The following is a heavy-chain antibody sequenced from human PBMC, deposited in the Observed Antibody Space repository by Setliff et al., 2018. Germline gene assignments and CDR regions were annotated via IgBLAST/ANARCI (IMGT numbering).Heavy chain of an antibody. J-gene: IGHJ4*02. CDR3: ARAVVGYGDLYYFDC. CDR2: ISNDAYTI. Sequence: PGGSLRLSCAASGFSFSDYYMMWIRQAPGKGLEWVSYISNDAYTIHYADSMKGRLTISRDNSKNSVFLQMNSLRVEDTAVYYCARAVVGYGDLYYFDCWGQGTLVTVSS. V-gene: IGHV3-11*01. D-gene: IGHD4-17*01. CDR1: GFSFSDYY.